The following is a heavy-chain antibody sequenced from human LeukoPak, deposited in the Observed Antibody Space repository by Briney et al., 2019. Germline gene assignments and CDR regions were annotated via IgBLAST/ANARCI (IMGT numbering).Heavy chain of an antibody. V-gene: IGHV4-39*07. CDR3: ARDLGYSYPWFWDY. Sequence: PGGSLRLSCVGSGFTLSSFSMNWVRQAPGKGLEWVGSIYYSGSTYYNPSLKSRVTISVDTSKNQFSLKLSSVTAADTAVYYCARDLGYSYPWFWDYWGQGTLVTVSS. J-gene: IGHJ4*02. D-gene: IGHD5-18*01. CDR1: GFTLSSFS. CDR2: IYYSGST.